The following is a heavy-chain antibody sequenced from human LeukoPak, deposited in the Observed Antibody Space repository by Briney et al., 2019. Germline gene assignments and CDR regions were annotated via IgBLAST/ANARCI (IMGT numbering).Heavy chain of an antibody. J-gene: IGHJ4*02. V-gene: IGHV4-39*01. CDR3: ARHRRAPLPCIAAGEHDY. CDR1: GGSISSSSYY. D-gene: IGHD6-25*01. CDR2: IYYSGST. Sequence: SETLSLTCTVSGGSISSSSYYWGWIRQPPGKGLEWIGSIYYSGSTYYNPSLKSRVTISVDTSKNQFSLKLSSVTAADTAVYYCARHRRAPLPCIAAGEHDYWGQGTLVTVSS.